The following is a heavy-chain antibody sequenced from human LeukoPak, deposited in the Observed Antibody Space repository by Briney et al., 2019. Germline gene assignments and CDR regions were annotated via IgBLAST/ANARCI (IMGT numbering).Heavy chain of an antibody. J-gene: IGHJ4*02. V-gene: IGHV3-30*18. CDR1: GFTFSSYG. Sequence: GGSLRLSCAASGFTFSSYGMHWVRQAPGKGLEGVAVISYDGSNKYYADSVKGRFTISRDNSKNTLYLQMNSLRAEDTAVYYCAKDDIDYYDSSGPLYYFDYWGQGTLVTVSS. CDR2: ISYDGSNK. CDR3: AKDDIDYYDSSGPLYYFDY. D-gene: IGHD3-22*01.